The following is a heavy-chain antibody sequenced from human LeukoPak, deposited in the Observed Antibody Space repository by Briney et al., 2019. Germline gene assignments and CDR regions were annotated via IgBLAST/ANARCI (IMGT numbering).Heavy chain of an antibody. Sequence: PGGSLRLSCAASGLTFNNAWMTWVRQAPGQGLEWVGRIKSKIDGGTRDYAAPAKGRFTISRDDSKNTLYLQLNSLKTEDTAVYYCTTDPTYGSGSYYNPPEYWGQGTLVTVSS. D-gene: IGHD3-10*01. J-gene: IGHJ4*02. V-gene: IGHV3-15*01. CDR2: IKSKIDGGTR. CDR3: TTDPTYGSGSYYNPPEY. CDR1: GLTFNNAW.